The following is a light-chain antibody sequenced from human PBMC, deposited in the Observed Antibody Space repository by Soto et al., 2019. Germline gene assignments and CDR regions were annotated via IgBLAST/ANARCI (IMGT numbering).Light chain of an antibody. CDR1: QSVSNY. Sequence: EIVLTLSPATLSLSPGERATLSCRASQSVSNYLAWYQQKPGQAPRPLIYDASNRASGIPARFSGSGSGTDFTLTISSLDPEDFAVYYCQQRSNWPPVTFGGGTKVDIK. CDR2: DAS. V-gene: IGKV3-11*01. J-gene: IGKJ4*01. CDR3: QQRSNWPPVT.